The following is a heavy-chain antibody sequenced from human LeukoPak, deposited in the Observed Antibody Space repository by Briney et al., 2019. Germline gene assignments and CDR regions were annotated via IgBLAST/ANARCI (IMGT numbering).Heavy chain of an antibody. Sequence: GSSVKVSCKASGGTFSSYAISWVRQAPGQRLEWMGWINAGNGNTKYSQKFQGRVTITRDTSASTAYMELSSLRSEDTAVYYCARDREQQLAGIDYWGQGTLVTVSS. CDR2: INAGNGNT. J-gene: IGHJ4*02. V-gene: IGHV1-3*01. CDR1: GGTFSSYA. D-gene: IGHD6-13*01. CDR3: ARDREQQLAGIDY.